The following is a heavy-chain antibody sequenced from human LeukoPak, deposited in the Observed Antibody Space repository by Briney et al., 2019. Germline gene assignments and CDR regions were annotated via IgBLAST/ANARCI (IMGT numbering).Heavy chain of an antibody. D-gene: IGHD3-16*02. V-gene: IGHV1-8*01. CDR1: GYTFTSYD. Sequence: ASVKVSCKASGYTFTSYDINWVRQATGQGLEWMGWINPNGGNTGYAQKFQGRVTMTRNTSISTAYMELSSLRSEDTAVYYCARGGIMITFGGVIANDCWGQGTLVTVSS. J-gene: IGHJ4*02. CDR2: INPNGGNT. CDR3: ARGGIMITFGGVIANDC.